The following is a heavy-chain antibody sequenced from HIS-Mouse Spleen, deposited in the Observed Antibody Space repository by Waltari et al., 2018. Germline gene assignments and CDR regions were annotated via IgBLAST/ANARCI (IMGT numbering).Heavy chain of an antibody. CDR3: AKSSHSGSYYYYYGMDV. D-gene: IGHD1-26*01. Sequence: EVQLLESGGGLVQPGGSLRLSCAASGFTFSSYAMSWVRQAPGKGLEWVSAISGSGGSTYYADSVKGRFTISRDNSKNTLYLQMNSLRAEDTAVYYCAKSSHSGSYYYYYGMDVWGQGTTVTVSS. J-gene: IGHJ6*02. V-gene: IGHV3-23*01. CDR1: GFTFSSYA. CDR2: ISGSGGST.